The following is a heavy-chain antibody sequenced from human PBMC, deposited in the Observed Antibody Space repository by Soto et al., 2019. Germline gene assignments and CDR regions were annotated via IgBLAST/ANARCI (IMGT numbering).Heavy chain of an antibody. CDR3: ARESLGATSLAFDP. V-gene: IGHV1-3*01. D-gene: IGHD1-26*01. J-gene: IGHJ5*02. CDR1: GYTFTSYA. CDR2: INAGDGNT. Sequence: ASVKVSCKASGYTFTSYAMHWVRQAPGQRLERMGWINAGDGNTKYPQKFQGRVTITRDTSASTAYMELSSLRSEDTAVYYCARESLGATSLAFDPWGQGTLVTVSS.